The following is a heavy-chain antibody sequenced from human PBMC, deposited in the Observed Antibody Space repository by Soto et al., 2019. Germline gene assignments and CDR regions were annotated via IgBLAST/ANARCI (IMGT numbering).Heavy chain of an antibody. CDR2: IYYSGST. CDR1: GGSISSYY. J-gene: IGHJ4*02. D-gene: IGHD3-22*01. V-gene: IGHV4-59*01. CDR3: ARGLTTYYYDSSGYYSYWSFDY. Sequence: PSETLSLTCTVSGGSISSYYWSWIRQPPGKXLEWIGYIYYSGSTNYNPSLKSRVTISVDTSKNQFPLKLSSVTAADTAVYYCARGLTTYYYDSSGYYSYWSFDYWGQGTLVTVSS.